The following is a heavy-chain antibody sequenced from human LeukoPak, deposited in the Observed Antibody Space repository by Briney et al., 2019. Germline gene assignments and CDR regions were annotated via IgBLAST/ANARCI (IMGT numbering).Heavy chain of an antibody. CDR3: ARVEGWFGELLANRFDP. CDR2: ISSSSSYI. CDR1: GFTFSSYS. J-gene: IGHJ5*02. Sequence: GGSLRLSCAASGFTFSSYSMNWVRQAPGKGPEWVSSISSSSSYIYYADSVKGRLTISRDNAKNSLYLQMNSLRAEDTAVYYCARVEGWFGELLANRFDPWGQGTLVTVSS. V-gene: IGHV3-21*01. D-gene: IGHD3-10*01.